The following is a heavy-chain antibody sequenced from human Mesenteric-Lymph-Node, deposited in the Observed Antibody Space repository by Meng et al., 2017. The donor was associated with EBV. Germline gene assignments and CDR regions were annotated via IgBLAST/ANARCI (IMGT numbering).Heavy chain of an antibody. J-gene: IGHJ5*02. CDR2: IYWDDDK. CDR3: AHRRALGSGWYEDWFDP. Sequence: QITLKESGPTLVKPTQTLTLTCTFPGFSLPTSGVGVGWIRQPPGKALEWLALIYWDDDKRYSPSLKSRLTITRDTSKNQVVLTMTNMDPVDTATYYCAHRRALGSGWYEDWFDPWGQGTLVTVSS. CDR1: GFSLPTSGVG. V-gene: IGHV2-5*02. D-gene: IGHD6-19*01.